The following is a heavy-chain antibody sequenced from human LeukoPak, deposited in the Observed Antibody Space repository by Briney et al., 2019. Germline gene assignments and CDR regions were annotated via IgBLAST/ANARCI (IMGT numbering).Heavy chain of an antibody. CDR1: EFSVGSNY. V-gene: IGHV3-15*01. Sequence: PGGSLRLSCAASEFSVGSNYMTWVRQAPGKGLEWVGQIKSKTDGGTTDYGAPVKGRFTISRDDSKNTLYLQMNSLKTEDTAVYYCTTALVVVITGDAFDIWGQGTMVTVSS. CDR2: IKSKTDGGTT. D-gene: IGHD3-22*01. CDR3: TTALVVVITGDAFDI. J-gene: IGHJ3*02.